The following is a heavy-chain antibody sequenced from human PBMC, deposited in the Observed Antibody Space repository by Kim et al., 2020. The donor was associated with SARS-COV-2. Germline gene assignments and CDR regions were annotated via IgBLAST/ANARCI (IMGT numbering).Heavy chain of an antibody. D-gene: IGHD3-10*01. V-gene: IGHV4-39*01. J-gene: IGHJ4*02. CDR1: GGSISSSSYY. CDR2: IYYSGST. CDR3: ARSGSGSYLIFDY. Sequence: SETLSLTCTVSGGSISSSSYYWGWIRQPPGKGLEWIGSIYYSGSTYYNPFLKSRVTISVDTSKNQFSLKLSSVTAADTAVYYCARSGSGSYLIFDYWGQGTLVTVSS.